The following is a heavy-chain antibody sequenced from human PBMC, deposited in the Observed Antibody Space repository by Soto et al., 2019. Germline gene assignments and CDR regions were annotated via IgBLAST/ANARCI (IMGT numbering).Heavy chain of an antibody. CDR3: TRSDYYGSGSYIYYYGMDV. J-gene: IGHJ6*02. D-gene: IGHD3-10*01. Sequence: EVQLVESGGGLVQPGGSLRLSCAASGFTFSSYWMHWVRQAPGKGLVWVSRISNDGSSTSYADSVKGRFTNSRDNAKNTLYLQMNSLRAEDTAVYYCTRSDYYGSGSYIYYYGMDVWGQGTTVTVSS. CDR1: GFTFSSYW. CDR2: ISNDGSST. V-gene: IGHV3-74*01.